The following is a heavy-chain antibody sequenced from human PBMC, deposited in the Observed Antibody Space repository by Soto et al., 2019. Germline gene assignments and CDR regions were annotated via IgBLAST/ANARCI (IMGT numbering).Heavy chain of an antibody. Sequence: GGSLRLSCAASGFTFNSYAMTWVRQAPGKGLEWVPIISGSGDGTYYVDSVKGRFTISRDNSRNTLNLQMNSLRAEDTAVYYCAKNADFWSWGMGVWGQGTTVTVSS. D-gene: IGHD3-3*01. J-gene: IGHJ6*02. CDR1: GFTFNSYA. CDR2: ISGSGDGT. CDR3: AKNADFWSWGMGV. V-gene: IGHV3-23*01.